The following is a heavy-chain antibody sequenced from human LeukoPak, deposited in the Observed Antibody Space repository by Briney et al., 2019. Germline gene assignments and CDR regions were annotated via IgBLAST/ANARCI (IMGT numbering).Heavy chain of an antibody. V-gene: IGHV3-48*01. CDR1: GFTFSSYN. J-gene: IGHJ4*02. CDR2: ISSSSSAI. D-gene: IGHD1-14*01. CDR3: ARGGNRDY. Sequence: PGGSLRLSCAASGFTFSSYNMNWVRQAPGKGLEWVSYISSSSSAIYYADSVKGRFTISRDNAKNSLYLQMNSLRAEDTAVYYCARGGNRDYWGQGTLVTVSS.